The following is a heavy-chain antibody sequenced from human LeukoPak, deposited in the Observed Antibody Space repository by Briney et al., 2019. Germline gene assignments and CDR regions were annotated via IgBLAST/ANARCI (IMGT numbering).Heavy chain of an antibody. Sequence: GRSLRLSCAASEFTFSTYGMHWVRQAPGKGLEWVAVISYDGSYKFYADSVKGRFTISRDNSKSTLYLQMNSLRAEDTAVYYCARGGSPPEALGDAFDIWGQGTMVTVSS. D-gene: IGHD1-26*01. CDR3: ARGGSPPEALGDAFDI. V-gene: IGHV3-30*03. CDR2: ISYDGSYK. CDR1: EFTFSTYG. J-gene: IGHJ3*02.